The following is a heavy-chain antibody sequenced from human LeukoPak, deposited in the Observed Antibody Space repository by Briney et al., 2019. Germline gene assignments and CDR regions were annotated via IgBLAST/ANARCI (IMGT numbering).Heavy chain of an antibody. CDR1: GFTFSIYA. V-gene: IGHV3-30*04. J-gene: IGHJ4*02. D-gene: IGHD3-22*01. Sequence: GRSLRLSCEASGFTFSIYAMHWVRQAPGKGLEWVAVISYDGSNEYYADSVKGRFTISRDNSKNILYLQMNSLTAEDTSVYYCVGDSSGYYPTFDYWGQGTLVAVSS. CDR3: VGDSSGYYPTFDY. CDR2: ISYDGSNE.